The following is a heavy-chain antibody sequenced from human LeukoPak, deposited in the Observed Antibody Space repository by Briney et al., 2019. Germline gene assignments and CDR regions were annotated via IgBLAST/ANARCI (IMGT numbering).Heavy chain of an antibody. J-gene: IGHJ4*02. CDR2: IYHSGST. V-gene: IGHV4-38-2*01. CDR1: GYSMRSVYY. CDR3: ATYSTGYNIFDY. Sequence: SETLSLTCAVSGYSMRSVYYWDWLRQPPGKGLEWIGSIYHSGSTYYNPSLKSRVTISVDTSKNQFSLKLSSVTAINRAVYYCATYSTGYNIFDYWGQGTLVTVSS. D-gene: IGHD3-22*01.